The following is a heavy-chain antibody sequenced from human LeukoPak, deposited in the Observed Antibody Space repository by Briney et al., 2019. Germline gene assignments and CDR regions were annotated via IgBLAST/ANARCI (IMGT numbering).Heavy chain of an antibody. V-gene: IGHV4-39*07. D-gene: IGHD6-19*01. J-gene: IGHJ4*02. Sequence: SETLSLTCTVSGGSISSSSYSWGWIRQPPGKGLEWIGSIYYSGSTYYNPSLKSRVTMSADTSKNQLSLKLSSVTAADTAVYYCARDFGSSIEYYFEDWGQGILVTVSS. CDR3: ARDFGSSIEYYFED. CDR1: GGSISSSSYS. CDR2: IYYSGST.